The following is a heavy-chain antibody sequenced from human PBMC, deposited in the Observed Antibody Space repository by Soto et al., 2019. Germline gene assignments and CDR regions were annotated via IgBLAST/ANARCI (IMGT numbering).Heavy chain of an antibody. CDR2: IWYDGINK. CDR3: ARDDKIMITDGGWIGY. Sequence: QVQLVESGGGVVQPGRSLRLSCVASGFTLSSYGMHWVRQAPGKGLEWVAVIWYDGINKYYADSVKGRFTISRDDSNTLFLQMNSLRAEDTAVYYCARDDKIMITDGGWIGYWGQGTLVTVSS. J-gene: IGHJ4*02. D-gene: IGHD3-16*01. V-gene: IGHV3-33*01. CDR1: GFTLSSYG.